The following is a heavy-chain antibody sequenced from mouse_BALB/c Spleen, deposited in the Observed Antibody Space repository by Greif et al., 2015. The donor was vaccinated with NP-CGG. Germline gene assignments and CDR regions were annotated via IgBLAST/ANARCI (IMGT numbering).Heavy chain of an antibody. CDR3: ALYQPERAWFAY. Sequence: EVQLQQSGAELVKPGASVKLSCTASGFNIKDTYMHWVKQRPEQGLEWIGRIDPANGNTKYDPKSQGKATITADTSSNTAYLQLSSLTSEDTAVYYCALYQPERAWFAYWGQGTLVTVSA. CDR1: GFNIKDTY. J-gene: IGHJ3*01. CDR2: IDPANGNT. V-gene: IGHV14-3*02. D-gene: IGHD2-1*01.